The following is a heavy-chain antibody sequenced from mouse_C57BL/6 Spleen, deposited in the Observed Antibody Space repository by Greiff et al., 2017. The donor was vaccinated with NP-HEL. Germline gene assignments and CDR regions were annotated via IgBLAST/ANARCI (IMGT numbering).Heavy chain of an antibody. D-gene: IGHD1-1*01. Sequence: VKLMESGPGLVQPSQSLSITCTVSGFALTSYGVHWVRQSPGKGLEWLGVIWRGGSTDYNAAFMSRLSITKDNSKSQVFFKMNSLQADDTAIYYCAKNYYGSRGYFDVWGTGTTVTVSS. V-gene: IGHV2-5*01. CDR3: AKNYYGSRGYFDV. J-gene: IGHJ1*03. CDR1: GFALTSYG. CDR2: IWRGGST.